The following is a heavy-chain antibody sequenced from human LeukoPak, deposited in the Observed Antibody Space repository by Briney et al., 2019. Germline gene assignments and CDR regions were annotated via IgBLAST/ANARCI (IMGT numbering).Heavy chain of an antibody. D-gene: IGHD3-22*01. J-gene: IGHJ4*02. CDR2: ISGSGGST. CDR1: GFTFSSYA. CDR3: AKAIYYDSSGYYLSHFDY. Sequence: GGSLRLSCAASGFTFSSYAMSWVRQAPGKGLEWVSAISGSGGSTYYADSVKGRFTISRGNSKNTLYLQMNSLRAEDTAVYYCAKAIYYDSSGYYLSHFDYWGQGTLVTVSS. V-gene: IGHV3-23*01.